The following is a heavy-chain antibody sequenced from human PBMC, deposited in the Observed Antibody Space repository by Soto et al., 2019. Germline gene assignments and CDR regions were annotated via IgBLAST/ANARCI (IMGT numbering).Heavy chain of an antibody. CDR3: AREPEDGVPGDF. V-gene: IGHV1-3*01. CDR2: IIVSHGRP. CDR1: GYTFTSHT. D-gene: IGHD3-3*01. J-gene: IGHJ4*02. Sequence: QVQLVQSGAEVKEPGASVKVSCKASGYTFTSHTIHWARQAPGQGLAWMGWIIVSHGRPRIAPHFQGRVTLTTDTSATTAYMELNSLTSEDTAVYFCAREPEDGVPGDFWGQGTLVVVSS.